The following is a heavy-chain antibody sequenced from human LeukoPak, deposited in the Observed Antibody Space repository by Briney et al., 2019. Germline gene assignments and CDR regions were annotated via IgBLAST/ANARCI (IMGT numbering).Heavy chain of an antibody. CDR1: GGSFSGYY. CDR2: INHSGST. CDR3: TAGRSDYFDF. J-gene: IGHJ4*02. V-gene: IGHV4-34*01. Sequence: RASETLSLTCAVYGGSFSGYYWSWIRQPPGKGLEWIGQINHSGSTNYNPSLKSRVTISVDTSKNQFSLKLSSVTAADTAVYYCTAGRSDYFDFWGQGTLVTVSS. D-gene: IGHD6-25*01.